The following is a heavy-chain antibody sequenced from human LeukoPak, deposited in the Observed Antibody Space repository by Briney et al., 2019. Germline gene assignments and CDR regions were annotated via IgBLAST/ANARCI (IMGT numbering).Heavy chain of an antibody. CDR3: ARHRPRGPVTNDAFDI. Sequence: SETLSLTCTVSGVSISSSSYYWGWIRQPPGKGLEWIGSIYYSGSTYYNPSLKSRVTISVDTSKNQFSLKPSSVTAADTAVYYCARHRPRGPVTNDAFDIWGQGTMVTVSS. D-gene: IGHD4-11*01. V-gene: IGHV4-39*01. CDR1: GVSISSSSYY. CDR2: IYYSGST. J-gene: IGHJ3*02.